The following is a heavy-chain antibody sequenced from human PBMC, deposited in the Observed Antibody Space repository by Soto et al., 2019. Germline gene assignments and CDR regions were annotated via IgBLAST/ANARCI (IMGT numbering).Heavy chain of an antibody. Sequence: QVQLQESGPGLVKPSETLSLTCTVSGGSVSSGSYYWSWIRPPPGKGLEWIGYIYHSGSTYYNPSLKSRVTMSLDTSNNQFSLKLSSVTAADTAVYYCAREELEYSYSLVYWGQGTLATVSS. D-gene: IGHD5-18*01. J-gene: IGHJ4*02. CDR3: AREELEYSYSLVY. V-gene: IGHV4-61*01. CDR1: GGSVSSGSYY. CDR2: IYHSGST.